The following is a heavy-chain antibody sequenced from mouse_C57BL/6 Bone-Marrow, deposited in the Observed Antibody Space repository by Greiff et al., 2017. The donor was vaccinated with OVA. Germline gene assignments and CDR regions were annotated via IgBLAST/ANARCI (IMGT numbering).Heavy chain of an antibody. J-gene: IGHJ3*01. Sequence: VQGVESGGGLVKPGGSLKLSCAASGFTFSSYAMSWVRQTPEKRLEWVATISDGGSYTYYPDNVKGRFTISRDNAKNNLYLQMSHLKSEDTAMYYCASDYGNYEGFAYWGQGTLVTVSA. CDR2: ISDGGSYT. CDR3: ASDYGNYEGFAY. D-gene: IGHD2-1*01. CDR1: GFTFSSYA. V-gene: IGHV5-4*01.